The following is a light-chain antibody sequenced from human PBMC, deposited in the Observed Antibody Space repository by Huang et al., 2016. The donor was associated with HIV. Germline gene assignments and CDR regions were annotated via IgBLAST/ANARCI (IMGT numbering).Light chain of an antibody. V-gene: IGKV3D-15*01. Sequence: EIVMTQSPATLSVSPGERATLSCRASQNIRTNLACYQQKPGQAPRLLISEASTRATGIPARFSGSGSGTEFTLTISSLQSEDFAIYYCQQYNNWPPWTFGQGTKVEIK. CDR3: QQYNNWPPWT. CDR2: EAS. CDR1: QNIRTN. J-gene: IGKJ1*01.